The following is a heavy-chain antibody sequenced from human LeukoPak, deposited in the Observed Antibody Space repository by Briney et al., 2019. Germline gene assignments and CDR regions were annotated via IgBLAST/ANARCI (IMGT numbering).Heavy chain of an antibody. CDR1: GFTFSSYS. J-gene: IGHJ6*03. Sequence: PGGSLRLSCAASGFTFSSYSMNWVRQAPGKGLEWVSYISSSSSTIYYANSVKGRFTISRDNAKNSLYLQMNSLRAEDTAVYYCARVATIYYYYYMDVWGKGTTVTVSS. CDR3: ARVATIYYYYYMDV. V-gene: IGHV3-48*01. CDR2: ISSSSSTI. D-gene: IGHD5-12*01.